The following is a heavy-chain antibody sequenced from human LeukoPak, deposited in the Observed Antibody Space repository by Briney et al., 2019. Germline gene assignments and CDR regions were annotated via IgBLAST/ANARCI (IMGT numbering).Heavy chain of an antibody. V-gene: IGHV4-30-2*01. CDR1: GGSISSGGYY. CDR2: IYHSGST. Sequence: SQTLSLTCTVSGGSISSGGYYWSWIRQPPGKGLEWIGYIYHSGSTYYNPSLKSRVTISVDRSKNQFSLKLSSVTAAETAVYYCERSVAAAIDYWGQGTMVTVSS. CDR3: ERSVAAAIDY. J-gene: IGHJ4*02. D-gene: IGHD6-13*01.